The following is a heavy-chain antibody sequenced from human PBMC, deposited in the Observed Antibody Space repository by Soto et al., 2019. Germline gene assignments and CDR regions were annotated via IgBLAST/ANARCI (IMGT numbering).Heavy chain of an antibody. CDR1: GFTFSSYA. V-gene: IGHV3-64D*06. J-gene: IGHJ3*02. Sequence: GGSPRLSCSASGFTFSSYAMHWVRQAPGKGLEYVSAISSNGGSTYYADAVKGRFTISRDNSKNTLYLQMSSLRAEDTAVYYCVKEGIAAAGLSAFDIWAQGTM. CDR2: ISSNGGST. CDR3: VKEGIAAAGLSAFDI. D-gene: IGHD6-13*01.